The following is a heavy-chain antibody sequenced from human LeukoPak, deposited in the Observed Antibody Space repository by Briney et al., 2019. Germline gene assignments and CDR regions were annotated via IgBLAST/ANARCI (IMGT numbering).Heavy chain of an antibody. V-gene: IGHV1-69*06. CDR1: GGTFSSYA. J-gene: IGHJ4*02. Sequence: ASVKVSCKASGGTFSSYAISWVRQAPGQGLEWMGGIIPIFGTANYAQKFQGRVTITADTSTSTAYMELSSLRSEDTAVYYCARSLWTTSNYFDYWGQGTLVTVSS. CDR2: IIPIFGTA. D-gene: IGHD3/OR15-3a*01. CDR3: ARSLWTTSNYFDY.